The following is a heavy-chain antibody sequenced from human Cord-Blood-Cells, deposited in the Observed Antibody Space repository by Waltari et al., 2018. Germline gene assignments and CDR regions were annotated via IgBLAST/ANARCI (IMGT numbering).Heavy chain of an antibody. CDR1: GYTLTELS. CDR2: FDPEDGET. J-gene: IGHJ4*02. V-gene: IGHV1-24*01. CDR3: ATAPPMVRGVIKYYFDY. Sequence: QVQLVQSGAEVKKPGASVKVSCKVSGYTLTELSMHWVRQAPGKGLEWMGGFDPEDGETIYEQKFQGRVTMTEDTSTDTAYMELSSLRSEDTAVYYCATAPPMVRGVIKYYFDYWGQGTLVTVSS. D-gene: IGHD3-10*01.